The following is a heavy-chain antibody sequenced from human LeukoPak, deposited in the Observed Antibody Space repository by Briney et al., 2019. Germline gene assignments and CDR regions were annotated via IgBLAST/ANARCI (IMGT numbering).Heavy chain of an antibody. V-gene: IGHV3-30*18. D-gene: IGHD2-21*02. CDR3: ANQEHWDCGDDCYPLSYYYGMDV. CDR1: GFTFSSYG. J-gene: IGHJ6*02. CDR2: ISYDGSNK. Sequence: GGSLRLSCAASGFTFSSYGMHWVRQAPGKGLEWVAVISYDGSNKYYADSVKGRFTISRDNSKNTLYLQMNSLRAEDTAVYYCANQEHWDCGDDCYPLSYYYGMDVWGQGTTVTVSS.